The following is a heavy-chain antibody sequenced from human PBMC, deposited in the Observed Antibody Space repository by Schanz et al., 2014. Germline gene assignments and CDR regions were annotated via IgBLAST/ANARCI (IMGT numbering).Heavy chain of an antibody. CDR1: GGSVSSGGDY. CDR2: ISYSGSS. CDR3: ARSAGRDFWSGYYTRFDY. V-gene: IGHV4-31*03. D-gene: IGHD3-3*01. J-gene: IGHJ4*02. Sequence: QVQLQESGPGLVKPSQTLSLTCTVSGGSVSSGGDYWSWIRQHPGKGLEWIGFISYSGSSDYNPSHKSRVTISVDTSKSQFSLKLSSVTAADTAVYYCARSAGRDFWSGYYTRFDYWGQGTLXTVSS.